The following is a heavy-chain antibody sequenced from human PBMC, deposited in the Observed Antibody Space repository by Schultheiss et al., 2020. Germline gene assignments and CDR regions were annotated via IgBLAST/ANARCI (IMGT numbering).Heavy chain of an antibody. V-gene: IGHV6-1*01. CDR3: ATDLFSHY. CDR2: TYYRSKWYN. CDR1: GDSVSSNSAA. Sequence: SQTLSLTCAISGDSVSSNSAAWNWIRQSPSRGLEWLGRTYYRSKWYNEYAVSVKSRISINPDTSKNQFSLQLNSVTPEDTALFYCATDLFSHYWGQGTLVNVSS. J-gene: IGHJ4*02.